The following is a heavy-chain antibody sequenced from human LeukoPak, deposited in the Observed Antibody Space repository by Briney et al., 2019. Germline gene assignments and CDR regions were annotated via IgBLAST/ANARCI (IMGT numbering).Heavy chain of an antibody. CDR1: GFSFSSYG. V-gene: IGHV3-30*02. CDR3: AKSWGWELPQYYFDY. Sequence: PGGSLRLSCAASGFSFSSYGMHWVRQAPGKGLEWVAFILYDGSNKYDAGSAKGRFTISRDNSKNTLYLQMNSLRAEDTAVYYCAKSWGWELPQYYFDYWGQGTLVTVSS. D-gene: IGHD1-26*01. CDR2: ILYDGSNK. J-gene: IGHJ4*02.